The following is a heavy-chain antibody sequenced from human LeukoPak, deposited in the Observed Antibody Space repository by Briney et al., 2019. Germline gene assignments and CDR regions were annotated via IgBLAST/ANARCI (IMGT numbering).Heavy chain of an antibody. D-gene: IGHD6-13*01. V-gene: IGHV3-7*03. J-gene: IGHJ4*02. CDR2: LREGGTER. Sequence: PGGSLRLSCATSGFPFSSYYMTWVRQAPGKGLEWLAYLREGGTERYNVDSVRGRFTISRDNARNALYLQMDSLRTEDTAVYYCARDSGWYRFDHWGQGTLVTVSS. CDR1: GFPFSSYY. CDR3: ARDSGWYRFDH.